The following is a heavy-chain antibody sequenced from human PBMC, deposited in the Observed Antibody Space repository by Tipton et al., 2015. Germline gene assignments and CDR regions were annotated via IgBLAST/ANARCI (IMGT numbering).Heavy chain of an antibody. V-gene: IGHV4-39*07. CDR1: GGSISSSNYY. Sequence: TLSLTCTVSGGSISSSNYYWVWLRQPPGKALEWIGSISYSGTTYYNPSLRGRFTISLRTSKNQLSLKVDTVTAADTAIYYCARGGSPIIEMAYHHYGLDVWGQGTTVTVSS. CDR2: ISYSGTT. D-gene: IGHD5-24*01. CDR3: ARGGSPIIEMAYHHYGLDV. J-gene: IGHJ6*02.